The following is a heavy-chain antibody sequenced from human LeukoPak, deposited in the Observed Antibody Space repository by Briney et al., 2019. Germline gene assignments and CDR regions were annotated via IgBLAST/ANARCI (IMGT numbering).Heavy chain of an antibody. V-gene: IGHV3-33*01. J-gene: IGHJ6*03. CDR2: IWYDGSNK. Sequence: PGGSLRLSCAASGFTFSSYGMHWVRQAPGKGLEWVAVIWYDGSNKYYADSVKGRFTISRDNSKNTLYLQMNSLRAEDTAVYYCARDNRGIRTYYYMDVWGKGTTVTVSS. D-gene: IGHD2/OR15-2a*01. CDR3: ARDNRGIRTYYYMDV. CDR1: GFTFSSYG.